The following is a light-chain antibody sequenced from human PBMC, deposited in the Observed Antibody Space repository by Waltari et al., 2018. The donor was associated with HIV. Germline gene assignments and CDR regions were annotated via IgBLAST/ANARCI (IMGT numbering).Light chain of an antibody. CDR2: DVS. J-gene: IGLJ2*01. V-gene: IGLV2-14*03. CDR3: SSYTSSSALDVV. CDR1: SSDVGGYDY. Sequence: QSALTQPASVSGSPGQSITISCTGTSSDVGGYDYVSWYQQHPGKAPKLLIFDVSNLPSGFSNRFAGSKSGNTASLTISGLQAEDEADYYCSSYTSSSALDVVFGGGTKLTVL.